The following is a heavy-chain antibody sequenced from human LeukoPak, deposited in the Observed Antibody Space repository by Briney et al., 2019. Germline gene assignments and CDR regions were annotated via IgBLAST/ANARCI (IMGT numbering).Heavy chain of an antibody. CDR2: INPSGGST. CDR3: ARDQERGDGSGSSSRDY. V-gene: IGHV1-46*01. Sequence: ASVKVSCKASGYTFTSYYMHWVRQAPGQGLEWMGIINPSGGSTSYAQKFQGRVTMTRDTSTSTVYMELSSLRSDDTAVYYCARDQERGDGSGSSSRDYWGQGTLVTVSS. CDR1: GYTFTSYY. J-gene: IGHJ4*02. D-gene: IGHD3-10*01.